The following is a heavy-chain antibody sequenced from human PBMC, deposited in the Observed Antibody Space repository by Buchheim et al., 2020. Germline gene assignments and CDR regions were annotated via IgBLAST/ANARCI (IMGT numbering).Heavy chain of an antibody. J-gene: IGHJ4*02. CDR1: GGSISSSNW. D-gene: IGHD3-10*01. V-gene: IGHV4-4*02. Sequence: QVQLQESGPGLVKPSGTLSLTCAVSGGSISSSNWWSWIRQPPGKGLEWIGEINHSGSTNYNPSLKSRVTISVDTSKNQFSLKLSSVTAADTAVYYCARFGLLWFRDPRHFDYWGQGTL. CDR3: ARFGLLWFRDPRHFDY. CDR2: INHSGST.